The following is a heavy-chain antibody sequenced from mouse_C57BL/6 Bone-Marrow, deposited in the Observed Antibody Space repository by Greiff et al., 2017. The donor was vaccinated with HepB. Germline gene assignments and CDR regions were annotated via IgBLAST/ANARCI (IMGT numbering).Heavy chain of an antibody. Sequence: VQLQQPGAELVRPGSSVKLSCKASGYTFTSYWMDWVKQRPGQGLEWIGNIYPSDSETHYNQKFKDKATLTVDKSSSTAYMQLSSLTSEDSAVYYCARTTTVRFDYWGQGTTLTVSS. CDR3: ARTTTVRFDY. D-gene: IGHD1-1*01. CDR2: IYPSDSET. V-gene: IGHV1-61*01. J-gene: IGHJ2*01. CDR1: GYTFTSYW.